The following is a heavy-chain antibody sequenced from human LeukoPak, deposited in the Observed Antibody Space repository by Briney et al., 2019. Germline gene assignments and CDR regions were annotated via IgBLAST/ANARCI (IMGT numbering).Heavy chain of an antibody. V-gene: IGHV4-38-2*02. CDR3: ARRWELLSWFDP. D-gene: IGHD1-26*01. CDR2: MYHSGSP. J-gene: IGHJ5*02. Sequence: SETLSLTCTVSGYSISSGYYWGWIRQPPGKGLEWIGSMYHSGSPYYNPSLKSRVTISVDTSKNQFSLKLSSVTAADTAVYYCARRWELLSWFDPWGQGTLVTVSS. CDR1: GYSISSGYY.